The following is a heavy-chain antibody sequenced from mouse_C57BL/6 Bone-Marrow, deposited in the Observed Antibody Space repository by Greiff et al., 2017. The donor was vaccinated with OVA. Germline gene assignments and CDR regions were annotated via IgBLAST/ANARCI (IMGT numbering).Heavy chain of an antibody. CDR1: GFSLTSYG. Sequence: QVQLQQSGPGLVAPSQSLSITCTVSGFSLTSYGVDWVRQSPGKGLEWLGVIWGVGSTNYNSALKSRLSISKDNSKSQVFLKMNSLQTDDTAMYYCATSDSSGYGAMDYWGQGTSVTVSS. V-gene: IGHV2-6*01. CDR3: ATSDSSGYGAMDY. D-gene: IGHD3-2*02. CDR2: IWGVGST. J-gene: IGHJ4*01.